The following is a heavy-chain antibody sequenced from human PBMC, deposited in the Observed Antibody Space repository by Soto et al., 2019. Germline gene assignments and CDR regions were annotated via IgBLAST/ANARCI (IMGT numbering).Heavy chain of an antibody. CDR3: ARQAARTYIDS. V-gene: IGHV3-11*01. CDR1: GFTFSDYS. CDR2: IDSRGRTL. J-gene: IGHJ4*02. D-gene: IGHD6-6*01. Sequence: GGSLRLSCAASGFTFSDYSMSWISQAPGKGLEWLAFIDSRGRTLSYADSVKGRVNISRDNAKNSLYLQMHSLRADDTAVYYCARQAARTYIDSCGQGDVVTVSS.